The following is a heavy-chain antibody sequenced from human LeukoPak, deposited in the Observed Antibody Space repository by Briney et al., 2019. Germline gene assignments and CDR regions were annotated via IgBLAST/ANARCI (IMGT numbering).Heavy chain of an antibody. J-gene: IGHJ4*02. Sequence: PGGSLRLSCAASGFTFSSYAMSWVRQAPGKGLEWVSGFSGGGGSPDYADSVKGRFTISRDNSKNTPYLQMNSLRAEDTAIYYCAKGKVVPATIYDYWGQGTLVTVSS. D-gene: IGHD2-2*02. CDR2: FSGGGGSP. V-gene: IGHV3-23*01. CDR1: GFTFSSYA. CDR3: AKGKVVPATIYDY.